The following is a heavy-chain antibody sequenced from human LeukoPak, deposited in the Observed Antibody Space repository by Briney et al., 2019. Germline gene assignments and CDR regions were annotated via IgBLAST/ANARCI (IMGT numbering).Heavy chain of an antibody. J-gene: IGHJ4*02. D-gene: IGHD3-16*01. V-gene: IGHV4-59*01. CDR1: GGSISSYY. CDR2: IYYSGST. CDR3: ARVQGVD. Sequence: KASETLSLTCTVSGGSISSYYWSWIRQPPGKGLEWIGYIYYSGSTNYNPSLKSGVTISVDMSKNQFSLKLSSVTAADTAVYYCARVQGVDWGQGILVTVSS.